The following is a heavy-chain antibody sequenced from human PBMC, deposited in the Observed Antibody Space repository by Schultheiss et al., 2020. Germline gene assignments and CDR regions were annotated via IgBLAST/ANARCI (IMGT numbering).Heavy chain of an antibody. D-gene: IGHD5-12*01. Sequence: SETLSLTCTVSGGSISSYYWSWIRQPPGKGLEWIGYIYHSGSTYYNPSLKSRVTISVDRSKNQFSLKLSSVTAADTAVYYCARASGYDSPYYFDYWGQGTLVTVSS. J-gene: IGHJ4*02. CDR3: ARASGYDSPYYFDY. CDR1: GGSISSYY. CDR2: IYHSGST. V-gene: IGHV4-59*12.